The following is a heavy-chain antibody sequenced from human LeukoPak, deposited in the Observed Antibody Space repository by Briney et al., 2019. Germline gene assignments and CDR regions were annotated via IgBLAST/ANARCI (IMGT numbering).Heavy chain of an antibody. Sequence: PGGALRLSCAASGFTFSSYSMNWVRQAPGKGLEWVSSISSSSSYIYYADSVKGRFTISRENAKNSLYLQMNSLRAEDTAVYYCARDGPYGSGSSNWFDPWGQGALVTVSS. CDR1: GFTFSSYS. CDR3: ARDGPYGSGSSNWFDP. V-gene: IGHV3-21*01. J-gene: IGHJ5*02. CDR2: ISSSSSYI. D-gene: IGHD3-10*01.